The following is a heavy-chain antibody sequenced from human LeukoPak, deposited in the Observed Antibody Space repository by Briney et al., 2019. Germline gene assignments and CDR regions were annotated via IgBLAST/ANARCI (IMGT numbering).Heavy chain of an antibody. V-gene: IGHV3-7*03. CDR2: IKQDGSEK. D-gene: IGHD6-6*01. CDR1: GFTFSSYW. J-gene: IGHJ4*02. Sequence: GGSLRLSCEASGFTFSSYWMSWVRQAPGKGLEWVANIKQDGSEKYYVDSVKGRFTISRDNARNSLFLQMNSLTADDTAVYYCARGLGKGSSDYWGQGTLVTVSS. CDR3: ARGLGKGSSDY.